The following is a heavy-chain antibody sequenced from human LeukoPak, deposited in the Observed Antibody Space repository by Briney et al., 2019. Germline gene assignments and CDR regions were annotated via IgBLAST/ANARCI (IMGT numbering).Heavy chain of an antibody. D-gene: IGHD6-19*01. CDR2: IYTSGST. V-gene: IGHV4-61*02. Sequence: SQTLSLTCTVSGGSISSGSYYWSWIRQPAGKGLEWIGRIYTSGSTNYNPSLKSRVTISVDTSKNQSSLKLSSVTAADTAVYYCAGRYSSGWYEDVYWGQGTLVTVSS. CDR1: GGSISSGSYY. CDR3: AGRYSSGWYEDVY. J-gene: IGHJ4*02.